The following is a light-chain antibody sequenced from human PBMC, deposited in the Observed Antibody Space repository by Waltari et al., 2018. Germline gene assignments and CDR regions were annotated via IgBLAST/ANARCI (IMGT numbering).Light chain of an antibody. CDR3: QQYGSSPT. Sequence: DIVLTQSPGTLSLSPGEKATLSCRASQSVGSSYLSWYQQKPGQAPRLLIYGASSRATGIPDRFSGSGSGTDSTLTISRLEPEDFAVYYCQQYGSSPTFGQGTKVEIK. J-gene: IGKJ2*01. V-gene: IGKV3-20*01. CDR2: GAS. CDR1: QSVGSSY.